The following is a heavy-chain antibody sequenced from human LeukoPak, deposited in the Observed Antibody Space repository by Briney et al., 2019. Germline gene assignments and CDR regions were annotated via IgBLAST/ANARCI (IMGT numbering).Heavy chain of an antibody. D-gene: IGHD3-22*01. V-gene: IGHV3-23*01. CDR1: GFIFKNYG. CDR2: LSNDGGGT. J-gene: IGHJ5*02. CDR3: AKGSSVYFADL. Sequence: PGGSLRLSCAASGFIFKNYGLIWVRETLGEGLGWVSALSNDGGGTQYADFVEGGFTISRDNSKNTLFLQMCTLREEGTGLYYSAKGSSVYFADLWGQGALVTVSS.